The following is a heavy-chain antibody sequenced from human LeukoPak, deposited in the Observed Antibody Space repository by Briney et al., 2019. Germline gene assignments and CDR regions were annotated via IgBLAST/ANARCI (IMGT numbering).Heavy chain of an antibody. V-gene: IGHV3-23*01. J-gene: IGHJ5*02. D-gene: IGHD6-13*01. CDR1: GFTFSDYY. CDR2: ISGSGGST. Sequence: PGGSLRLSCAASGFTFSDYYMSWVRQAPGKGLEWVSAISGSGGSTYYADSVKGRFTISRDNSKNTLYLQMNSLRAEDTAVYYCAKDHSDSIAAAGTVFDPWGQGTLVTVSS. CDR3: AKDHSDSIAAAGTVFDP.